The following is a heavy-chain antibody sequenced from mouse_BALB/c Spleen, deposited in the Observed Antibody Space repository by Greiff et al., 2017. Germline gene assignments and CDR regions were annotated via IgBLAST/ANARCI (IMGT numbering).Heavy chain of an antibody. Sequence: EVKLVESGGGLVKPGGSLKLSCAASGFAFSSYDMSWVRQTPEKSLEWVAYISSGGGSTYYPDTVKGRFTISRDNAKNTLYLQMSSLKSEDTAMYYCAFAYWGQGTLVTVSA. V-gene: IGHV5-12-1*01. CDR1: GFAFSSYD. CDR2: ISSGGGST. CDR3: AFAY. J-gene: IGHJ3*01.